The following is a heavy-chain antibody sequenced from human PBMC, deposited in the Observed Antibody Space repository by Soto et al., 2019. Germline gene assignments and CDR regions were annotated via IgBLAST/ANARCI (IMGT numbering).Heavy chain of an antibody. Sequence: PSETLSLTCTVSGGSISSYYWSWIRQPPGKGLEWIGYIYYSGSTNYNPSLKSRVTISVDTSKNQFSLKLSSVTAADTAVYYCARSPVRRFGAFDPWGQGTLVTVS. CDR2: IYYSGST. J-gene: IGHJ5*02. CDR3: ARSPVRRFGAFDP. CDR1: GGSISSYY. V-gene: IGHV4-59*01. D-gene: IGHD3-10*01.